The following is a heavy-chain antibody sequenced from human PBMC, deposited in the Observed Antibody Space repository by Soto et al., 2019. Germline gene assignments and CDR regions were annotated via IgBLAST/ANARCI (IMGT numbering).Heavy chain of an antibody. CDR1: GYTFTGYY. CDR2: INPNSGGT. J-gene: IGHJ6*03. Sequence: ASVKVSCKASGYTFTGYYMHWVRQAPGQGLEWMGWINPNSGGTNYAQKFQGWVTMTRDTSISTAYMELSRLRSDDTAVYYCAKATPLGGYDPSTYYYYYMDVWGKGTTVTVSS. CDR3: AKATPLGGYDPSTYYYYYMDV. D-gene: IGHD5-12*01. V-gene: IGHV1-2*04.